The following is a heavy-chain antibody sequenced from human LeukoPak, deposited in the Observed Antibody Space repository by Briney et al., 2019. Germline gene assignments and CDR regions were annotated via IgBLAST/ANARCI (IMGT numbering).Heavy chain of an antibody. D-gene: IGHD1-26*01. CDR1: GGTFSSYA. Sequence: GASVKVSCKASGGTFSSYAISWVRQAPGQGLEWMGRIIPILGIANYAQKFQGRVTITTDESTSTAYMELSSLRSEHTAVYYCARVVGATPGYYMDVWGKGTTVTVSS. J-gene: IGHJ6*03. CDR2: IIPILGIA. CDR3: ARVVGATPGYYMDV. V-gene: IGHV1-69*04.